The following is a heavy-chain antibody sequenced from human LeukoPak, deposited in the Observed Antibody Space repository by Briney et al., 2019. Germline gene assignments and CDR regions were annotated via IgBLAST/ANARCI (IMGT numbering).Heavy chain of an antibody. D-gene: IGHD1-26*01. V-gene: IGHV3-23*01. CDR3: ASKRPGTYPIDY. J-gene: IGHJ4*02. CDR1: GFTFSTYA. Sequence: PGGSLRLSCAASGFTFSTYAMIWVRQVPGEGLEWVSTIGTGADTYYADSVKGRFTISRDNSKTTLYLQMNSLRVDDTASYYCASKRPGTYPIDYWGQGTLVTVSS. CDR2: IGTGADT.